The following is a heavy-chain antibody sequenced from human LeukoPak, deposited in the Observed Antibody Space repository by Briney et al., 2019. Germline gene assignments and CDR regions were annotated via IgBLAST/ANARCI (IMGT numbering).Heavy chain of an antibody. J-gene: IGHJ4*02. D-gene: IGHD3-3*01. CDR3: ARLGSITTGRYFDY. Sequence: GEPRQISFQGSGYSFTSYWIGWGRPRPGKGLGWMGIIYPGDSDTRYSPSFQGQVTISADKSISTAYLQWSSLKASDTAMYYCARLGSITTGRYFDYWGQGTLGTVS. CDR2: IYPGDSDT. V-gene: IGHV5-51*01. CDR1: GYSFTSYW.